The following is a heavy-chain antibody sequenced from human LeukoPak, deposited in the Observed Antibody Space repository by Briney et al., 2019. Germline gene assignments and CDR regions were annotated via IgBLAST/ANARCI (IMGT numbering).Heavy chain of an antibody. V-gene: IGHV1-46*01. CDR1: GHTFTSYY. CDR2: ISPSGGST. CDR3: ARDPTYYDSSGYLDY. D-gene: IGHD3-22*01. J-gene: IGHJ4*02. Sequence: ASVKVSCKASGHTFTSYYMHWVRQAPGQGLEWMGIISPSGGSTSYAQKFQGRVTMTRDTSTSTVYMELSSLRSEDTAVYYCARDPTYYDSSGYLDYWGQGTLVTVSS.